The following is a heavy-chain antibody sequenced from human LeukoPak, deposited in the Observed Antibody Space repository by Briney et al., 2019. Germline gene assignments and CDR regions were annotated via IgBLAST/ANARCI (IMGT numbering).Heavy chain of an antibody. Sequence: SETLSLTCAVSGYSISSGYYWGWIRQPPGKGLEWIGSIYYSGSTYYNPSLKSRVTISVDTSKNQFSLKLSSVTAADTAVYYCAGVSWPYCGGDCYPGLWDWGQGTLVTVSS. V-gene: IGHV4-38-2*01. CDR2: IYYSGST. D-gene: IGHD2-21*01. J-gene: IGHJ4*02. CDR1: GYSISSGYY. CDR3: AGVSWPYCGGDCYPGLWD.